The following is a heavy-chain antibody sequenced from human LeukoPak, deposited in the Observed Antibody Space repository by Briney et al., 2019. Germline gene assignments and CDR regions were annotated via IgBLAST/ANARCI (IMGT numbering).Heavy chain of an antibody. V-gene: IGHV3-23*01. CDR3: AKGVGYDILTGRPHAFDI. CDR2: ISGSGGST. D-gene: IGHD3-9*01. J-gene: IGHJ3*02. CDR1: GFTFSSYA. Sequence: PVGSLRLSCAASGFTFSSYAMSWVRQAPGKGLEWVSAISGSGGSTYYADSVKGRFTISRDNSKNTLYLQMNSPRAEDTAVYYCAKGVGYDILTGRPHAFDIWGQGTMVTVSS.